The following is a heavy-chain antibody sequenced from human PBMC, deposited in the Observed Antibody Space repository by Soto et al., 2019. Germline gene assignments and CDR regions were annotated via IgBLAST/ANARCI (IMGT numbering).Heavy chain of an antibody. J-gene: IGHJ4*02. V-gene: IGHV1-69*04. CDR2: IIPILGIA. CDR1: GGTFSSYT. Sequence: SVKVSCKASGGTFSSYTISWVRQAPGQGLEWMGRIIPILGIANYAQKFQGRVTITADKSTSTAYMELNSLRAEDTAVYYCAKDGSGGSGIPFDYWGQGTLVTVSS. D-gene: IGHD2-15*01. CDR3: AKDGSGGSGIPFDY.